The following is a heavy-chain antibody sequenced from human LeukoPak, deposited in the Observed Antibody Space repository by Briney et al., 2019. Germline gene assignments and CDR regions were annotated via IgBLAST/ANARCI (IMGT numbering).Heavy chain of an antibody. CDR1: GFTFSSYA. J-gene: IGHJ1*01. CDR2: ISGSGGST. Sequence: GGSLRLSCAASGFTFSSYAMSWVRQAPGKGLEWVSAISGSGGSTYYADSVRGRFTISRDNSKNTLYLQMNSLRAEDTAVYYCAQKGAVYYYDLFQHWGQGTLVTVSS. D-gene: IGHD3-22*01. V-gene: IGHV3-23*01. CDR3: AQKGAVYYYDLFQH.